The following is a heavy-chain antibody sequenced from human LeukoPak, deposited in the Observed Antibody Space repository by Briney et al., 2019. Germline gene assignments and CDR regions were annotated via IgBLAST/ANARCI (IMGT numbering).Heavy chain of an antibody. CDR1: GFAFAEHG. D-gene: IGHD2-2*01. V-gene: IGHV3-20*04. CDR3: ARAPITSPFYFDY. CDR2: INWSGGST. Sequence: GGSQRLFCRASGFAFAEHGVIWVRQVPGKGLEWVSRINWSGGSTGYACPLRGRFTISRDNAKNSLYLQMDSLRAEDTVLYYCARAPITSPFYFDYWGQGTLVTVSS. J-gene: IGHJ4*02.